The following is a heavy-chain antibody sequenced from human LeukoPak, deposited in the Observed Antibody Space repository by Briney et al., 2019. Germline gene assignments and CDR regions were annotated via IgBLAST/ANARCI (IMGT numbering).Heavy chain of an antibody. D-gene: IGHD4-11*01. CDR1: GGSISSYY. J-gene: IGHJ6*03. Sequence: SETLSLTCTVSGGSISSYYWSWIRQPAGKGLEWIGRIYTSGSTNYSPSLKSRVTMSVDTSKNQFSLKLSSVTAADTAVYYCARSSYSNPHYYYYMDVWGKGTTVTVSS. CDR3: ARSSYSNPHYYYYMDV. CDR2: IYTSGST. V-gene: IGHV4-4*07.